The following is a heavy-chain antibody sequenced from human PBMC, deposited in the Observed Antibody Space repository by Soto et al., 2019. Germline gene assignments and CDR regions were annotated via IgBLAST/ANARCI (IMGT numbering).Heavy chain of an antibody. D-gene: IGHD3-3*01. J-gene: IGHJ6*02. Sequence: PGGSLRLSSAASGFTFSSYAMSWVRQAPGKGLEWVSAISGSGGSTYFADSVKGRFTISRDNSKNALYLQMNSLRAEDTAVYYCAKGNYDFWSGYSYYYYYGMGGWGQGSKVTVS. V-gene: IGHV3-23*01. CDR1: GFTFSSYA. CDR3: AKGNYDFWSGYSYYYYYGMGG. CDR2: ISGSGGST.